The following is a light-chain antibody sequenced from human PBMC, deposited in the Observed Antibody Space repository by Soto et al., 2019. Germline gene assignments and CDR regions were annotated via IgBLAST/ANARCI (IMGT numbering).Light chain of an antibody. J-gene: IGKJ4*01. CDR3: QQYASSPPTVT. CDR1: QSVSSFY. Sequence: EIVLTQSPCTLSLSPGERATLSCRASQSVSSFYSAWYQQKPGQAHRLLIYGASTRATGIPDGFSGSGAGTYLTLSISRLEPEDFAVYYCQQYASSPPTVTFGGGTKVEIK. CDR2: GAS. V-gene: IGKV3-20*01.